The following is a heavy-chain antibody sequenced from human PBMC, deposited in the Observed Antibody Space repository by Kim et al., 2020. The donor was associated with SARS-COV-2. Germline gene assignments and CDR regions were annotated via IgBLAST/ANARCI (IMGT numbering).Heavy chain of an antibody. D-gene: IGHD3-10*01. J-gene: IGHJ4*02. V-gene: IGHV3-23*01. CDR3: AKNLSSESTCANFGY. Sequence: GGSLRLSCAASGFTFSSYAMSWVRQAPGKGLEWVSAISCSGSSTYYADSVKGRFTISRDNSKNTLYLQMNSLRAEDTAVYYCAKNLSSESTCANFGYWGQRTLVTVSS. CDR2: ISCSGSST. CDR1: GFTFSSYA.